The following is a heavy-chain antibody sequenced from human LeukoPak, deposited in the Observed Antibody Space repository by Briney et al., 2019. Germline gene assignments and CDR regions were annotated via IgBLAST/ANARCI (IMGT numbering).Heavy chain of an antibody. CDR2: ISYDGSNK. V-gene: IGHV3-30*03. Sequence: GGSLRLSCAASGFTFSSYGMHWVRQAPGRGLEWVAVISYDGSNKYYADSVKGRFTIARDNSKNTLYLQMKSLRAEDTAVYYCAREVVSSSSWGRSGYNWFDPWGQGTLVTVSS. CDR3: AREVVSSSSWGRSGYNWFDP. J-gene: IGHJ5*02. D-gene: IGHD6-13*01. CDR1: GFTFSSYG.